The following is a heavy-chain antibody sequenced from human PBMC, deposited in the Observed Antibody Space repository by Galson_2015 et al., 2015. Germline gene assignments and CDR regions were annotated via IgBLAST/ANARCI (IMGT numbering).Heavy chain of an antibody. Sequence: QSGAEVTKPGESLKISCKASGYTFPSYGISWVRQAPGQGLEWMGWSTTHNGNTNYAQKLQGRVSMTTDTSTTTAYMELRSLRSDDTAVYYCVRAAISYEGSGYYRHWGQGTLVTVSS. D-gene: IGHD3-22*01. CDR1: GYTFPSYG. CDR2: STTHNGNT. CDR3: VRAAISYEGSGYYRH. J-gene: IGHJ4*02. V-gene: IGHV1-18*01.